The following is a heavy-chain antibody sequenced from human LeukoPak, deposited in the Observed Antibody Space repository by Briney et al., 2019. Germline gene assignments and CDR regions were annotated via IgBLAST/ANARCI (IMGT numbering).Heavy chain of an antibody. CDR3: ARDGLRYCSSTSCLYWYFDL. D-gene: IGHD2-2*01. J-gene: IGHJ2*01. Sequence: GGSLRLSCAASGFTFSSYAMHWVRQAPGKGLEWVAVISYDGSNKYYADSVKGRFTISRDNSKNTLYLQMNSLRAEDTAVYYCARDGLRYCSSTSCLYWYFDLWGRGTLVTVSS. V-gene: IGHV3-30-3*01. CDR2: ISYDGSNK. CDR1: GFTFSSYA.